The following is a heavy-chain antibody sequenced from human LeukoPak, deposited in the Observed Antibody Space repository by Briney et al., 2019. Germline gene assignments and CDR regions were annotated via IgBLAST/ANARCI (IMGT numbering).Heavy chain of an antibody. V-gene: IGHV3-23*01. J-gene: IGHJ4*02. Sequence: TGGSLRLSCAASGFTFSSYAMSWVRQAPGKGLEWVSAISGSGGSTYYADSVKGRFTISRDNSKNTLYLQMNSLRAEDTAVYYCAKDYSSGFHFDYWGQGTLVTVSS. D-gene: IGHD6-19*01. CDR1: GFTFSSYA. CDR3: AKDYSSGFHFDY. CDR2: ISGSGGST.